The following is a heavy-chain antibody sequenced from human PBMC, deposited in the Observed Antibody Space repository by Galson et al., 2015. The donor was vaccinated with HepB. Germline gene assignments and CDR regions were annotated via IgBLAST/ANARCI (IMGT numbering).Heavy chain of an antibody. CDR3: ARPSITAQFDP. Sequence: SLRLSCAASGFTFSNHWMHWVRQAPGKGLVWVSRINSDGSTTNYADSVKGRFTISRDNAKNTLYLQMNSLRAEDTAVYYCARPSITAQFDPCGQGTLVTVSS. J-gene: IGHJ5*02. CDR2: INSDGSTT. CDR1: GFTFSNHW. D-gene: IGHD6-6*01. V-gene: IGHV3-74*01.